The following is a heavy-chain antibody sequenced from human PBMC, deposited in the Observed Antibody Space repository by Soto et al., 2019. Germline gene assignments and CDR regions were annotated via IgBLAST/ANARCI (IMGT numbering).Heavy chain of an antibody. CDR2: ISISGGTI. CDR3: ARERARVFDS. J-gene: IGHJ4*02. Sequence: QVQLVASGGGLVKPGGSLRLSCAASGFTFSDYYMSWIRQAPGKGLEWLSDISISGGTIYYADSVKGRVSISRDNAKNSPQLQLLSLTADDAAVYFCARERARVFDSWGQGTLVTVSS. CDR1: GFTFSDYY. V-gene: IGHV3-11*01.